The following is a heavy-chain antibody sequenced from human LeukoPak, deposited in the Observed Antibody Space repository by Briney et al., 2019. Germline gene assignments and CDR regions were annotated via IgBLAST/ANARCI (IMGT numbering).Heavy chain of an antibody. CDR2: IKVDGSEK. CDR1: GFTFTDYW. Sequence: GGSLRLSCAASGFTFTDYWMNWVRQAPGKGLEWVANIKVDGSEKYYVDSVKGRFTISRDNAKNSLYLQMYSLRAEDTAVYYCARPGHTSGLFYWDQGTLVTVSS. CDR3: ARPGHTSGLFY. V-gene: IGHV3-7*01. D-gene: IGHD6-19*01. J-gene: IGHJ4*02.